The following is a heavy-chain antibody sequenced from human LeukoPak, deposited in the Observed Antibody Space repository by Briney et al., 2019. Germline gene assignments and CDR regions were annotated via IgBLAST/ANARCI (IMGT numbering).Heavy chain of an antibody. CDR1: GGSISSYY. Sequence: SETLSLTCTVSGGSISSYYWSWIRQPAGKGLEWIGRIYTSGSTNYNPSLKSRVTMSVDTSKNQFSLKLSSVTAADAAVYYCARGTLTGTTSIPFDYWGQGTLVTVSS. CDR2: IYTSGST. V-gene: IGHV4-4*07. D-gene: IGHD1-7*01. CDR3: ARGTLTGTTSIPFDY. J-gene: IGHJ4*02.